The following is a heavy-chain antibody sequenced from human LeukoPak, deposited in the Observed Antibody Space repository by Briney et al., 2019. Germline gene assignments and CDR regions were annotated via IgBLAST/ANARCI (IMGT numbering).Heavy chain of an antibody. J-gene: IGHJ3*02. V-gene: IGHV3-48*04. CDR1: GFTFSSYS. CDR2: ISSSSSTI. Sequence: GGSLRLSCAASGFTFSSYSMNWVRQAPGKGLEWVSYISSSSSTIYYADSVKGRFTISRDNAKNSLYLQMNSLRAEDTAVYYCAKDRSRQWLLRHGAFDIWGQGTMVTVSS. D-gene: IGHD3-22*01. CDR3: AKDRSRQWLLRHGAFDI.